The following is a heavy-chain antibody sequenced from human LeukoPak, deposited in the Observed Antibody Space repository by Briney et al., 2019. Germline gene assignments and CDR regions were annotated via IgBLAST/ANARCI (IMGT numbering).Heavy chain of an antibody. D-gene: IGHD2-8*02. J-gene: IGHJ3*01. Sequence: SETLSLTCAVSGADSNNYYWTWVRQPAAQELEWIGRLHASESTPIYNPSLKSRVTMSIDTSKDQLSLTLISVTAADSAVYYWARLSTGAGFDVWGQGTVVTVSS. CDR3: ARLSTGAGFDV. V-gene: IGHV4-4*07. CDR2: LHASEST. CDR1: GADSNNYY.